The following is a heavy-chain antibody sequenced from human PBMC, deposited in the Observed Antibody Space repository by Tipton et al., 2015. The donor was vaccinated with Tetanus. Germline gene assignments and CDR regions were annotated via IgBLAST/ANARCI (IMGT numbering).Heavy chain of an antibody. CDR2: ISGSGEGK. J-gene: IGHJ4*02. Sequence: SLRLSCAASGFSFSSYAMTWVRQAPGRGLEWVSAISGSGEGKFYADSVKGRFTISRDNSQNTLYLQMNSLRPEDTAIYYCAKAKPVITLAFFDYWGQGTVVTVSS. V-gene: IGHV3-23*01. CDR1: GFSFSSYA. D-gene: IGHD3-16*01. CDR3: AKAKPVITLAFFDY.